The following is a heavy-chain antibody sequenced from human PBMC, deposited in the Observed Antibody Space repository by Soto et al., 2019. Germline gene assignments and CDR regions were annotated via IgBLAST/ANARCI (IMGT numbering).Heavy chain of an antibody. V-gene: IGHV3-23*01. J-gene: IGHJ4*02. D-gene: IGHD5-12*01. CDR3: AKGSSRDGYE. CDR2: ITAKGDID. CDR1: GFTFSNYV. Sequence: EVHLLESGGDLVHPGGSLRLSCAASGFTFSNYVMTWVRQAPGKGLDWVSSITAKGDIDAYADSVRGRFTISRDNSRNTLSLQLNYLRLEDTAVYYCAKGSSRDGYEWGQGTLVTVSS.